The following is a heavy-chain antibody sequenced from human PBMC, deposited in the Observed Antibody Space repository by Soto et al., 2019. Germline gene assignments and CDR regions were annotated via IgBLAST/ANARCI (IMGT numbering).Heavy chain of an antibody. J-gene: IGHJ4*02. Sequence: SETRSLTCTVSGGSISSYYWSWIRQPPGKGLEWIGYIYYSGSTNYNPSLKSRVTISVDTSKNQFSLKLSSVTAADTAVYYCARAPRMTTVTVELDYWGQGTLVTVSS. CDR2: IYYSGST. V-gene: IGHV4-59*01. CDR1: GGSISSYY. D-gene: IGHD4-17*01. CDR3: ARAPRMTTVTVELDY.